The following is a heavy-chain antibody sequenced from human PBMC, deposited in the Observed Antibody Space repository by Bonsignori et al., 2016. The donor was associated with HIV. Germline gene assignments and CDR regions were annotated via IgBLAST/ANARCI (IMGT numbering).Heavy chain of an antibody. V-gene: IGHV1-69*01. CDR3: ARMYYYDSSGYNAEYFQH. J-gene: IGHJ1*01. Sequence: WVRQAPEQGLEWMGGIIPIFGTANYAQKFQGRVTITADESTSTSYMELSSLRSEDTAVYYCARMYYYDSSGYNAEYFQHWGQGTLVTVSS. D-gene: IGHD3-22*01. CDR2: IIPIFGTA.